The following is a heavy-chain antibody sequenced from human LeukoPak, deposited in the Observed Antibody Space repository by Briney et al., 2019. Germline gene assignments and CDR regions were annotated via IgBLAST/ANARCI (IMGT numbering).Heavy chain of an antibody. CDR1: GGSINNYY. J-gene: IGHJ3*01. V-gene: IGHV4-59*05. CDR3: ARNPRNSYGYDAFDV. CDR2: IYYSGST. D-gene: IGHD5-18*01. Sequence: PSETLSLTCSVSGGSINNYYWGWVRQPPGKGLEWIGSIYYSGSTYYDPSLKSRVPISVDTSKNQFSLRLSSVTATDTAVYYCARNPRNSYGYDAFDVWGQGTMVTVSS.